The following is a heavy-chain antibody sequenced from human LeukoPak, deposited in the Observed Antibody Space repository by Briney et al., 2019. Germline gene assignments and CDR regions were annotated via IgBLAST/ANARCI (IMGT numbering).Heavy chain of an antibody. CDR3: ARSPSIVGTTRTFDY. CDR2: ISPNNGNT. V-gene: IGHV1-18*01. CDR1: VYTFTNYA. J-gene: IGHJ4*02. Sequence: ASVYVSCKASVYTFTNYAISWVRQAPGQGLEWMRWISPNNGNTNYAQKLQGRVTMTTNTPTSTAYMELRSLRSDDTAVYYCARSPSIVGTTRTFDYWGQGTLVTVPS. D-gene: IGHD1-26*01.